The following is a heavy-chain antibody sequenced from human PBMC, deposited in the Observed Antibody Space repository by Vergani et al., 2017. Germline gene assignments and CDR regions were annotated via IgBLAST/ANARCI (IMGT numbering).Heavy chain of an antibody. V-gene: IGHV4-59*11. CDR1: FDSIRNLY. D-gene: IGHD6-19*01. CDR2: IHYSENT. J-gene: IGHJ5*02. Sequence: QVQLQESGPGLVKSSETLSLTCSVSFDSIRNLYCNWIRQPQGKGLEWIGSIHYSENTNYNPSLKTRVTISVDTSKNQFSLTLTSVTAADTAVDYWASDTHSGQRADRWGQGILVTVTS. CDR3: ASDTHSGQRADR.